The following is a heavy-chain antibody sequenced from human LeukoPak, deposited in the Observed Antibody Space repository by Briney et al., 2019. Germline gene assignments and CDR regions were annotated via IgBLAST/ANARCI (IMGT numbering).Heavy chain of an antibody. D-gene: IGHD3-3*01. Sequence: GESLKISCKGFGDNFISYWIGWVRQMPGKGLEWMGIIYPGDSDTRYSPSFQGQVTISADKSISTAYLQWSSLKASDTAMYYCARQGWSQHVGYAFDIWGKGTMVTVFS. CDR2: IYPGDSDT. CDR3: ARQGWSQHVGYAFDI. CDR1: GDNFISYW. J-gene: IGHJ3*02. V-gene: IGHV5-51*01.